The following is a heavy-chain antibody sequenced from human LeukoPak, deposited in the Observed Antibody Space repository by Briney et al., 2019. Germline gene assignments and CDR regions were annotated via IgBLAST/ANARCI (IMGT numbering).Heavy chain of an antibody. CDR2: IIPIFGTA. CDR3: ARGVAVAVPFDY. CDR1: GGTFSSYA. D-gene: IGHD6-19*01. J-gene: IGHJ4*02. V-gene: IGHV1-69*05. Sequence: SVKLSCKASGGTFSSYAISWGRQAPGQGLEGMGRIIPIFGTANYAQKFQGRVTITTAESTSTAYMELNSLSLDDTAVYYCARGVAVAVPFDYWGQGTLVTVP.